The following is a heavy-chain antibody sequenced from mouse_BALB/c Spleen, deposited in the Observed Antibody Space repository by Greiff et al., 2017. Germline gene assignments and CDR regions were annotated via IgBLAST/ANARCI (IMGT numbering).Heavy chain of an antibody. V-gene: IGHV3-8*02. J-gene: IGHJ4*01. CDR1: GDSITSGY. CDR3: ARGEASLLRLRAKDY. CDR2: ISYSGST. Sequence: EVKLQESGPSLVKPSQTLSLTCSVTGDSITSGYWNWIRKFPGNKLEYMGYISYSGSTYYNPSLKSRISITRDTSKNQYYLQLNSVTTEDTATYYCARGEASLLRLRAKDYWGQGTSVTVSS. D-gene: IGHD1-2*01.